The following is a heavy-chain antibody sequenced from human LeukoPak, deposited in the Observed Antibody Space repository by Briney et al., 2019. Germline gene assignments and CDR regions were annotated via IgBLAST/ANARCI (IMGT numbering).Heavy chain of an antibody. J-gene: IGHJ4*02. V-gene: IGHV3-23*01. Sequence: GGSLRLSCAASGFTFSSYAMSWVRQAPGKGLEWVSAISGSGSSTYYADSVKGRFTISRDNSKNTLYLQTNSLRAEDTAVYYCAKIDGDYGYFDYWGQGTLVTVSS. CDR3: AKIDGDYGYFDY. CDR1: GFTFSSYA. CDR2: ISGSGSST. D-gene: IGHD4-17*01.